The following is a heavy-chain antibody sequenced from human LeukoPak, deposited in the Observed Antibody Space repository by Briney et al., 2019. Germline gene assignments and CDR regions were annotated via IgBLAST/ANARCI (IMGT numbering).Heavy chain of an antibody. CDR1: GFTFSSYE. J-gene: IGHJ4*02. CDR2: ISSSGSTI. D-gene: IGHD3-22*01. CDR3: ARDYGGYYPLDY. Sequence: QPGGSLRLSCAAPGFTFSSYEMNWVRQAPGKGLEWVSYISSSGSTIYYADSVKGPFTISRDNAKTSLYLQMNSLRAEDTAVYYCARDYGGYYPLDYWGQGTLVTVSS. V-gene: IGHV3-48*03.